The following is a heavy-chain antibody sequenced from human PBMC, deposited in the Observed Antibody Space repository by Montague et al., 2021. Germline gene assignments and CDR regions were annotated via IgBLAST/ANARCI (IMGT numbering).Heavy chain of an antibody. V-gene: IGHV3-30-3*01. D-gene: IGHD2-21*02. CDR1: GFTFSSYA. CDR3: ARELTYYGMDV. CDR2: ISYDGSNK. Sequence: SLRLSCAVSGFTFSSYAMHWVRQAPGKGLEWVAVISYDGSNKYYADSVKGRFTISRDNSKNTLYLQMNSLRAEDTAVYYCARELTYYGMDVWGQGTTVTVSS. J-gene: IGHJ6*02.